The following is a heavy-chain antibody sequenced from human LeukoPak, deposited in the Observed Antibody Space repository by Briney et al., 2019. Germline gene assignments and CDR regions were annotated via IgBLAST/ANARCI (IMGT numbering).Heavy chain of an antibody. D-gene: IGHD1-1*01. V-gene: IGHV3-64*01. Sequence: PGGSLRLSCAASGFTFSSYAMHWVRQAPGKGLEYVSAISSNGGSTYYANSVKGRFTIFRDNSKNTLYLQMGSLRAEDMAVYYCARDHIAERNTGWFDPWGQGTLVTVSS. CDR1: GFTFSSYA. CDR3: ARDHIAERNTGWFDP. J-gene: IGHJ5*02. CDR2: ISSNGGST.